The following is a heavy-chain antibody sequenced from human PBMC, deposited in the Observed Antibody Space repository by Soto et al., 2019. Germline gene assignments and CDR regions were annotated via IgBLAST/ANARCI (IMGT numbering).Heavy chain of an antibody. J-gene: IGHJ6*02. CDR3: ARQTHGDYYYYGMDV. Sequence: PXDSLKVSCKCSGDRFTSYLISLVLQMPGKGLEWMGRIDPSDSYTNHSPSFQGHVTISADKSISTAYLQWSSLKASDTAMYYCARQTHGDYYYYGMDVWAQGTTVTVS. D-gene: IGHD4-17*01. CDR2: IDPSDSYT. V-gene: IGHV5-10-1*01. CDR1: GDRFTSYL.